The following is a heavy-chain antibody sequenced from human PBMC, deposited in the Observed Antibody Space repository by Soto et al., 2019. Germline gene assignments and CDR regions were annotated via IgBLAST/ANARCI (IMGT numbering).Heavy chain of an antibody. CDR2: ISGSAVTT. CDR3: AKDMWWERPLDNYGMDV. D-gene: IGHD2-21*01. CDR1: GVSFSDFA. J-gene: IGHJ6*02. V-gene: IGHV3-23*01. Sequence: PGGSLRLSCSASGVSFSDFAMNWVRQAPGKGLEWVSSISGSAVTTYYADTVKGRFTISRDNVESILYLQMDSLRADDTGVYYCAKDMWWERPLDNYGMDVWGQGTTVTVSS.